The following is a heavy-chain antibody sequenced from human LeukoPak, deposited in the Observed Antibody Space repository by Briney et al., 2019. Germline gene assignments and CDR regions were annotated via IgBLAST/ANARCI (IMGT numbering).Heavy chain of an antibody. V-gene: IGHV4-59*11. CDR3: ARGTTVATRHYYSYYMDA. CDR1: GASMSDHS. CDR2: IDETGLT. Sequence: SETLSLTCSVSGASMSDHSWRWLRQPPGKGLEWIANIDETGLTNDNPSLKSRVTSSIDTSKNQFSLRLTSVTAADTAVYYCARGTTVATRHYYSYYMDAWGRGTTVTVSS. J-gene: IGHJ6*03. D-gene: IGHD4-23*01.